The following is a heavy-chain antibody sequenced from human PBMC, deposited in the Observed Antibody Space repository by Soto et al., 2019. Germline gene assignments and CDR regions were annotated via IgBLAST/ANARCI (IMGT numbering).Heavy chain of an antibody. V-gene: IGHV3-9*01. CDR2: IGRNSGSI. D-gene: IGHD2-2*01. CDR1: GFTFSKYA. J-gene: IGHJ4*02. Sequence: GGSLRLSCAASGFTFSKYAMSWVRQAPGKGLEWVSGIGRNSGSIDYADSVKGRFTISRDNAKNSLFLKMNSLRAEDTALYYCAKDMGSYCSSTSCYPAFDYWGQGTRVTVSS. CDR3: AKDMGSYCSSTSCYPAFDY.